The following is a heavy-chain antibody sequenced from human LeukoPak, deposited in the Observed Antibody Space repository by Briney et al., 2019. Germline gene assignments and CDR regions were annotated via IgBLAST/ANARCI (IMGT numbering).Heavy chain of an antibody. CDR1: GYTLTELS. D-gene: IGHD3-22*01. V-gene: IGHV1-24*01. CDR2: FDPEDGET. Sequence: GASVKVSCKVSGYTLTELSMHWVRQAPGKGLEWMGGFDPEDGETIYAQKFQGRVTMTEDTSTDTAYMELSSLRSEDTAVYYCATFRYYYDSSGYKYWGQGILVTVSS. J-gene: IGHJ4*02. CDR3: ATFRYYYDSSGYKY.